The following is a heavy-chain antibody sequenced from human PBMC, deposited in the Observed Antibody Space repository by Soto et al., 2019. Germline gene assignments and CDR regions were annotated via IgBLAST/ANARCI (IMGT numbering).Heavy chain of an antibody. D-gene: IGHD7-27*01. CDR1: GESIGSGVHY. CDR3: ARDQALAPTVWGY. V-gene: IGHV4-31*03. Sequence: SETRSLTCIVSGESIGSGVHYGNWIRQRPEKGLEWIGYIYYSGSTHYNPSLRSRLTISLDTSKNQFFLRLVSVTAADTALYYCARDQALAPTVWGYWGQGIQVTVSS. J-gene: IGHJ4*02. CDR2: IYYSGST.